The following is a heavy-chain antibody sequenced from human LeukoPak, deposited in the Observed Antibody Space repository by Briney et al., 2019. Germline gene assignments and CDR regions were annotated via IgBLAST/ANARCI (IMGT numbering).Heavy chain of an antibody. J-gene: IGHJ3*02. CDR2: IYYSGST. V-gene: IGHV4-59*01. CDR1: GGSISGYY. CDR3: ARGGLENGYHSNDGFDI. Sequence: PSEALSRTCTVSGGSISGYYWSWIRQPPGKGLEWTGYIYYSGSTKYNPSLKSRVTMSVDTSRNQFSLKLSSVTAADTAVYYCARGGLENGYHSNDGFDIWGQGTMVTVSS. D-gene: IGHD3-22*01.